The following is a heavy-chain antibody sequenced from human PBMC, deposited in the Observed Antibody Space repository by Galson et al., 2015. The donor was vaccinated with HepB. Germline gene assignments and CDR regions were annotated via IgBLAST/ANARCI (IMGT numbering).Heavy chain of an antibody. V-gene: IGHV7-4-1*02. D-gene: IGHD4-11*01. Sequence: SVKVSCKASGYTFTNYAMNWVRQAPGQGLEWMGWINTNTGNPTYAQGFTGRFVFSFDTSVSTAYLQISSLKAEDTAVYYCARYLPPQTTVTTWAFGYGGQGTLVTVSS. CDR1: GYTFTNYA. J-gene: IGHJ4*02. CDR2: INTNTGNP. CDR3: ARYLPPQTTVTTWAFGY.